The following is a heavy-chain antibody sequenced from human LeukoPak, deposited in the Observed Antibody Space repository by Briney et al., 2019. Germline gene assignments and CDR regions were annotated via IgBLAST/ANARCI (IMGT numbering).Heavy chain of an antibody. J-gene: IGHJ4*02. CDR1: GYTFTSYY. D-gene: IGHD6-13*01. CDR2: IDPSGGST. CDR3: ARDLRIIAADGSTSDY. V-gene: IGHV1-46*01. Sequence: ASVKVSCKASGYTFTSYYMHWVRQAPGQGLEWMGIIDPSGGSTTHAQKFQGRVTMTGDTSTSTVYMELSSLRSEDTAVYYCARDLRIIAADGSTSDYWGQGTLVTVSS.